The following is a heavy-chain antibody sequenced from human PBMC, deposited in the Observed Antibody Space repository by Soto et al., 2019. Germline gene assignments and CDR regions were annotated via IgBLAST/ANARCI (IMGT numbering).Heavy chain of an antibody. D-gene: IGHD2-21*02. Sequence: QVTLKESGPVLVKPTETLTLTCTVSGFSLSNARMGVSWIRQPPGKALEWLAHIFSNDEKSYSTSLKSRLTISKDTSKSXXVXTXXIMDPVDTATYYCARTDYCGGACYVSRYYYYGMDVWGQGTTVTVSS. CDR2: IFSNDEK. CDR3: ARTDYCGGACYVSRYYYYGMDV. CDR1: GFSLSNARMG. V-gene: IGHV2-26*01. J-gene: IGHJ6*02.